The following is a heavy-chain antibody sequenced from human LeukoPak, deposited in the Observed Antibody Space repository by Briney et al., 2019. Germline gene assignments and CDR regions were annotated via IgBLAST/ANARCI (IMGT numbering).Heavy chain of an antibody. J-gene: IGHJ4*02. CDR1: GFTFSSYW. Sequence: PGGSLRLSCAASGFTFSSYWMHWVRQAPGKGLVWVSRINSDGSSTSYADSVKGRFTISRDNSKNTLYLQMNSLRAEDTAVYYCAKGVISSSWYPYWGQGTLVPVSS. CDR3: AKGVISSSWYPY. D-gene: IGHD6-13*01. CDR2: INSDGSST. V-gene: IGHV3-74*01.